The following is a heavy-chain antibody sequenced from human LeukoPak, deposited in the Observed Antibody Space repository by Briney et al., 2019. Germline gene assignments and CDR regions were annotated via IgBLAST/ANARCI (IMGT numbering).Heavy chain of an antibody. V-gene: IGHV4-4*07. CDR1: GGSISSYY. J-gene: IGHJ5*02. Sequence: SETLSLTCTVSGGSISSYYWSWIRQPAGKGLEWIGRIYTSGSTNYNPSLKSRVTMSVDTSKNQFSLKPSSVTAADTAVYYCASEVLPGIRAGWFDPWGQGTLVTVSS. CDR2: IYTSGST. D-gene: IGHD2/OR15-2a*01. CDR3: ASEVLPGIRAGWFDP.